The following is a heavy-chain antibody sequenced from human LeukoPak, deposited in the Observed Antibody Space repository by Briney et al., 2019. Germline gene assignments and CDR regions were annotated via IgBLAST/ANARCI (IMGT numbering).Heavy chain of an antibody. D-gene: IGHD2-2*02. Sequence: ASVKVSCKASGYSFTGYYIHWVRQAPGQGLEWMGWINPNSGGTNYAQKFQGRVTMTRDTSISTAYMELSRLRSDDTAVYYCARGDIVVLPAGIPHNWFDPWGQGTLVTVSS. J-gene: IGHJ5*02. CDR1: GYSFTGYY. CDR2: INPNSGGT. V-gene: IGHV1-2*02. CDR3: ARGDIVVLPAGIPHNWFDP.